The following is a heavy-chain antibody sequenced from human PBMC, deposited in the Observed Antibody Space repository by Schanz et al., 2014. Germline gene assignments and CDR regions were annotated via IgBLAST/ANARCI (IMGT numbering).Heavy chain of an antibody. Sequence: QVQLVESGGGVVQPGRSLRLSCAASGFTFSSYTMHWVRQAPGTGLEWVGVIWYDGSKTYYADSVRGRFTISRENSKNTLHLQMNSLRAEDTAVYHCAKDLPAVAVAPLMTGLYDSWGQGTLVTVSS. CDR1: GFTFSSYT. D-gene: IGHD6-19*01. CDR3: AKDLPAVAVAPLMTGLYDS. J-gene: IGHJ4*02. CDR2: IWYDGSKT. V-gene: IGHV3-33*06.